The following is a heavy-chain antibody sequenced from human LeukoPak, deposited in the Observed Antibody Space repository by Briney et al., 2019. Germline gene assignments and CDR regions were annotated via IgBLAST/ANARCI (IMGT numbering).Heavy chain of an antibody. CDR3: ARGPWRYSGYDFVPGFDY. CDR1: GYSFTSYA. CDR2: INSYSGRT. V-gene: IGHV1-18*01. J-gene: IGHJ4*02. Sequence: ASVKVSCKASGYSFTSYAIIWSRQAPGQGLEWMGWINSYSGRTNYAQNLQGRVTMTTDTSTSTACMELTSLRSDDTAVYYCARGPWRYSGYDFVPGFDYWGQGTLVTVSS. D-gene: IGHD5-12*01.